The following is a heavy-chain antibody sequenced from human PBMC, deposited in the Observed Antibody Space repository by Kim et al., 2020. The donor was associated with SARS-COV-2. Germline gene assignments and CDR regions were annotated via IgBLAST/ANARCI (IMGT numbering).Heavy chain of an antibody. V-gene: IGHV4-61*01. J-gene: IGHJ6*01. Sequence: SETLSLTCSVSGGSVTSDTYYWSWIRQPPGKGLEWIGSIYDSGRTKYNPSLKGRVSISVDTSKNQLSLKLTSLTAADTAIYYCARDVIEDIYYYVMDVWG. D-gene: IGHD2-21*01. CDR3: ARDVIEDIYYYVMDV. CDR1: GGSVTSDTYY. CDR2: IYDSGRT.